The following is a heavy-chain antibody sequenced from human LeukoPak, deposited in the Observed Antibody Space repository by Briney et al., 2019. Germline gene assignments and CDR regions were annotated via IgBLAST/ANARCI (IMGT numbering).Heavy chain of an antibody. CDR1: GFSFSDFY. V-gene: IGHV3-11*01. CDR3: ARDAVAAEG. D-gene: IGHD6-25*01. CDR2: ISSSGSTI. J-gene: IGHJ4*02. Sequence: GGSLRLSCAASGFSFSDFYMSWIRQAPGKGLEWISYISSSGSTISFADSVKGRFTISRDNAKNSLYLQMNSLRAEDTAVYYCARDAVAAEGWGQGTLVTVSS.